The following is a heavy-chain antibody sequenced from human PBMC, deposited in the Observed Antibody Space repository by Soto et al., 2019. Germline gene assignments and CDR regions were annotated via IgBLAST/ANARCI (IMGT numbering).Heavy chain of an antibody. CDR2: IWYDGSNK. Sequence: PGGSLRLSXAASGFTFSSYGMHWVRQAPGKGLEWVAVIWYDGSNKYYADSVKGRFTISRDNSKNTLYLQMNSLRAEDTAVYYCARGWYYYGMDVWGQGTTVTVSS. CDR1: GFTFSSYG. D-gene: IGHD2-15*01. J-gene: IGHJ6*02. V-gene: IGHV3-33*01. CDR3: ARGWYYYGMDV.